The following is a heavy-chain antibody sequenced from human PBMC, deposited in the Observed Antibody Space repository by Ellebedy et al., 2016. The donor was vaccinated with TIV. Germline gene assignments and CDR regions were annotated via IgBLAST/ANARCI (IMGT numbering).Heavy chain of an antibody. Sequence: ASVKVSCXASGYTFTSYDINWVRQATGQGLEWMGWMNPNSGNTGYAQKFQGRVTMTRNTSISTAYMELRSLRSDDTAVYYCAIGTSLYAEYFQHWGQGTLVTVSS. CDR2: MNPNSGNT. J-gene: IGHJ1*01. CDR3: AIGTSLYAEYFQH. D-gene: IGHD2-2*02. CDR1: GYTFTSYD. V-gene: IGHV1-8*01.